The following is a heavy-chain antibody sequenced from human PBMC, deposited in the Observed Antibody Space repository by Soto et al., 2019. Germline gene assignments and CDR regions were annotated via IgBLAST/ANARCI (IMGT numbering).Heavy chain of an antibody. D-gene: IGHD6-19*01. CDR2: INPNSGGT. Sequence: ASVKVSCKASGYTFTGYYMHWVRQAPGQGLEWMGWINPNSGGTNYAQKFQGWVTMTRDTSISTAYMELSRLRSDDTAVYYCARVQGPSGWNDAIDIWGQGTMVTVS. V-gene: IGHV1-2*04. CDR3: ARVQGPSGWNDAIDI. CDR1: GYTFTGYY. J-gene: IGHJ3*02.